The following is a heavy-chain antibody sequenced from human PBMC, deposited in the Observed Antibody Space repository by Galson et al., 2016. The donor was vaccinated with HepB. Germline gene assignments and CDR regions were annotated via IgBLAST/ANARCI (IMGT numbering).Heavy chain of an antibody. CDR3: AKELQVVLITFGSGGLDP. J-gene: IGHJ5*02. D-gene: IGHD3-16*01. V-gene: IGHV3-23*01. CDR1: GFSFSNYA. Sequence: SLRLSCAASGFSFSNYAMNWVRQAPGKGLEWVSVISGNGHSTFYSNSVRGRFTISRDNSKNTVHLQMNSLIGEDTAVYYCAKELQVVLITFGSGGLDPWGQGTMVTVSS. CDR2: ISGNGHST.